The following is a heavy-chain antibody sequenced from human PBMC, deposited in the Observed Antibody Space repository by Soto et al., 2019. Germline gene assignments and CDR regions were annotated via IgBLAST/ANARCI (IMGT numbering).Heavy chain of an antibody. CDR2: INHSGST. CDR1: GGSMSTYY. J-gene: IGHJ6*02. Sequence: PETLSLTCTGSGGSMSTYYWSWSRQPPWKGLEWIGEINHSGSTNYNPSLKSRVTISVDTSKNQFSLKLSSVTAADTAVYYCARETYGSGTHYYGMDVWGQGTTVT. CDR3: ARETYGSGTHYYGMDV. D-gene: IGHD3-10*01. V-gene: IGHV4-34*01.